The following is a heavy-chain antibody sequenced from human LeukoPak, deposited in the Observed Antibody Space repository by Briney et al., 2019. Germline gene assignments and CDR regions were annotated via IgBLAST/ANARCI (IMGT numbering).Heavy chain of an antibody. J-gene: IGHJ2*01. D-gene: IGHD4-23*01. Sequence: SQTLSLTCAISGDSVSSNSAAWNWITQSPSRGLEWLVRKYYRSKWYNDYAVSVKSRITINPDTSKNQFSLQLNSVTPEDTAAYYCARGSTVVTSYWYFDLWGRGTLVTVSS. CDR2: KYYRSKWYN. CDR1: GDSVSSNSAA. V-gene: IGHV6-1*01. CDR3: ARGSTVVTSYWYFDL.